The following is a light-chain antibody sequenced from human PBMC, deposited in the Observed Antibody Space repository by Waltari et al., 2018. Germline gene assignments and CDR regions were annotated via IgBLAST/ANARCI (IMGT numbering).Light chain of an antibody. CDR2: GAS. CDR1: QHINND. V-gene: IGKV1-33*01. J-gene: IGKJ5*01. Sequence: DIQMTQSPPSLSAPVGDSVIITCQASQHINNDVNWFQQKPGKAPKPLIFGASTLEPGVPSRFSGSGFGTHFTFAISSLQPEDYATYFCQHYDSLPITFGQGTRLDIK. CDR3: QHYDSLPIT.